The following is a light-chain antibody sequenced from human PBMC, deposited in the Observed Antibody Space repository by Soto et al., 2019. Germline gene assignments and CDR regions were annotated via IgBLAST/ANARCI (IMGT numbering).Light chain of an antibody. V-gene: IGLV1-47*01. Sequence: QLVLTQPPSASATPGPGVTISCSGSSVNIGTNYVYWYQQLPGTAPKLLIYRNGQRPSGVPDRFSGSKSGTSASLAISGLRSEDEADYYCAVWDDSLDGVVFGGGTKLTVL. CDR2: RNG. J-gene: IGLJ3*02. CDR1: SVNIGTNY. CDR3: AVWDDSLDGVV.